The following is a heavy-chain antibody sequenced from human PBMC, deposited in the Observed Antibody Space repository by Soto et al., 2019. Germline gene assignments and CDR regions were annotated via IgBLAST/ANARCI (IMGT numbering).Heavy chain of an antibody. V-gene: IGHV3-23*01. Sequence: GGSLRLSCAASGFIFSSYAMTWVRQAQGKGLEWVSAISGSGGSTYYADSVKGRFTISRDNSKNTLYLQMNSLRAGDTAVYYCARYRSRYCSGVSCYSGAFDIWGQGTMVTVSS. D-gene: IGHD2-15*01. J-gene: IGHJ3*02. CDR2: ISGSGGST. CDR3: ARYRSRYCSGVSCYSGAFDI. CDR1: GFIFSSYA.